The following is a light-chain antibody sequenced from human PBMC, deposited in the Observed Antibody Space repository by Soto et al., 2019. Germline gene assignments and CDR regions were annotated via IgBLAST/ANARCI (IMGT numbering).Light chain of an antibody. CDR3: QSADTSGNYKV. J-gene: IGLJ1*01. CDR2: KDN. V-gene: IGLV3-25*02. CDR1: ALPKQY. Sequence: SYELTQPPSVSVSPGQTASITCSGDALPKQYAFWYQQKPGQAPVLVIYKDNERPSGIPERFSGSSSGTTVTLTISGVQAEDEADYYCQSADTSGNYKVFGAGTRSPS.